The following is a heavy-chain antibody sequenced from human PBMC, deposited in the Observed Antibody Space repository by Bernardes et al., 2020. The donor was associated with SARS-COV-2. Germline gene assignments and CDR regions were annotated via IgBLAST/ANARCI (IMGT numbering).Heavy chain of an antibody. V-gene: IGHV3-74*01. CDR2: ISTDGSTT. J-gene: IGHJ4*02. D-gene: IGHD3-22*01. CDR3: ARGGSSGYRVDY. CDR1: GFTFSSYW. Sequence: GGSLRLSCAASGFTFSSYWMHWVRQIPGRGLVWLSRISTDGSTTNYAGSVKGRFTISRDNAKNTLWLQMNSLGADDTAVYYCARGGSSGYRVDYWGPGTLVTVSS.